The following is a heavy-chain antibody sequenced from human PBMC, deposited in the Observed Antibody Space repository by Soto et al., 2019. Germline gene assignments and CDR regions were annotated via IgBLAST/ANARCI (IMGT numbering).Heavy chain of an antibody. J-gene: IGHJ6*02. CDR3: ARGGSSLEYYYYGMDV. CDR2: IWYDGSNK. CDR1: GFTFSSYG. D-gene: IGHD6-13*01. V-gene: IGHV3-33*01. Sequence: GGSLRLSCAASGFTFSSYGMHWFRQAPGKGLEWVAVIWYDGSNKYYADSVKGRFTISRDNSKNTLYLQMNSLRAEDTAVYYCARGGSSLEYYYYGMDVCCQGTTVTVSS.